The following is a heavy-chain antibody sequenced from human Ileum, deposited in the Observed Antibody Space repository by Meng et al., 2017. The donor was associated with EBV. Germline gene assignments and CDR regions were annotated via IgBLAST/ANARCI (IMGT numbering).Heavy chain of an antibody. Sequence: VHLPQWGAGLLKPSETLPLTCAVNGGSLSGAYWNWIRQPPGKGLEWIGEIIHGGSPSYNPSLKSRVTISIDTSKNQLSLMLSSVTAADTAVYYCARRPTGIDYWGQGTLVTVSS. J-gene: IGHJ4*02. V-gene: IGHV4-34*12. CDR3: ARRPTGIDY. D-gene: IGHD2-8*02. CDR2: IIHGGSP. CDR1: GGSLSGAY.